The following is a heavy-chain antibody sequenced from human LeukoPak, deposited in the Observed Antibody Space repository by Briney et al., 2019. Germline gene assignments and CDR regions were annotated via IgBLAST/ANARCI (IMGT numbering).Heavy chain of an antibody. Sequence: SETLSLTCTVSGGSVSSGSYYWSWIRQPPGKGLEWIGYVNYSGSTSYSPSLKSRVTISVDTSKNQFSLKLSSVTAADTAVYYCARARTIAAAEAASNWFDPWGQGTLVTVSS. V-gene: IGHV4-61*01. J-gene: IGHJ5*02. D-gene: IGHD6-13*01. CDR3: ARARTIAAAEAASNWFDP. CDR1: GGSVSSGSYY. CDR2: VNYSGST.